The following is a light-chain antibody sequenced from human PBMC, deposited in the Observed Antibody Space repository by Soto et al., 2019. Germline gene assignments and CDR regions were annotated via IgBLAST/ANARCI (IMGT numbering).Light chain of an antibody. CDR3: QQYYSTLMYT. V-gene: IGKV4-1*01. Sequence: DIVMTQSPDSLAVSLGERATINCKSSQSVLYSSNNKNYLAWYQQKPGQPPKLLIYWASTRESGVPDRFSGSGSGTDFTLTISSLQAEHVAVYYCQQYYSTLMYTFGQGTKLEIK. CDR1: QSVLYSSNNKNY. J-gene: IGKJ2*01. CDR2: WAS.